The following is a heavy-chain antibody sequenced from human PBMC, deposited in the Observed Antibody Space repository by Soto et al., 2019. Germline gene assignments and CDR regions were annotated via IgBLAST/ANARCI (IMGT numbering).Heavy chain of an antibody. CDR2: TSGNGGST. D-gene: IGHD6-6*01. CDR1: GFTFSDYA. Sequence: VQLLGSGGALVQPGGSLRLSCAASGFTFSDYAMTWVRQAPGKGLEWVSHTSGNGGSTYYADSVKGRFTISRDNSRDTMHLQMNSLRAEDTALYYCTRTLFIAARGVEPFDYWGQGALVTVSS. V-gene: IGHV3-23*01. J-gene: IGHJ4*02. CDR3: TRTLFIAARGVEPFDY.